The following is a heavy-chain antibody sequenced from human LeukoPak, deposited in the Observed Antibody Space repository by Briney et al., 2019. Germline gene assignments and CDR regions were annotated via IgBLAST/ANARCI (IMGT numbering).Heavy chain of an antibody. Sequence: ASVKVSCKASGYTFTDYYIHWVRQARGQGLEWMGIISPSGCSSSYAQKFQGRVTMTRDKSTSTVYMELSSLRSEDTAVYYCARGTRLTFHAYFDYWGQGTLVTVSS. CDR3: ARGTRLTFHAYFDY. CDR1: GYTFTDYY. D-gene: IGHD3-16*01. J-gene: IGHJ4*02. V-gene: IGHV1-46*01. CDR2: ISPSGCSS.